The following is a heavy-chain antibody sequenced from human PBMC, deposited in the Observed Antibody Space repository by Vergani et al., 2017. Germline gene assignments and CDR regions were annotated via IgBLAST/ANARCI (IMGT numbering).Heavy chain of an antibody. Sequence: QVQLQESGPGLVKPSETLSLTCTVSGGSISNYYWSWIRQPAGKGLEWIGRIYTSGSTNYNPSLRSRAIMSVDASKKQFSLKLTSVTAADTAVYYCAGDTHSWQRADRWGQGLLVSVSS. CDR3: AGDTHSWQRADR. V-gene: IGHV4-4*07. CDR1: GGSISNYY. J-gene: IGHJ5*02. CDR2: IYTSGST. D-gene: IGHD6-13*01.